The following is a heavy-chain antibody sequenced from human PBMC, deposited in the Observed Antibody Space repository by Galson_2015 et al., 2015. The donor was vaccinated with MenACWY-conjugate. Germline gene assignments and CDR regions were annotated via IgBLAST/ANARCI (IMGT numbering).Heavy chain of an antibody. V-gene: IGHV3-7*01. CDR2: INVDGSEE. CDR1: GFTFNNYW. CDR3: ARGTLAVAGTDY. Sequence: SLRLCCAASGFTFNNYWMTWFRKAPGKGLEWVANINVDGSEENYMDSVRGRFTISRDNAKNSLFLQVNTLRAEDTAVYYCARGTLAVAGTDYWGQGTLVTVSS. J-gene: IGHJ4*02. D-gene: IGHD6-19*01.